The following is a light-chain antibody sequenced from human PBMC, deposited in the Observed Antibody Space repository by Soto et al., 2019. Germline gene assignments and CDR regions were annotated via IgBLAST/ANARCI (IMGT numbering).Light chain of an antibody. J-gene: IGLJ3*02. CDR1: PSNIENNY. V-gene: IGLV1-51*02. CDR2: EHN. CDR3: GTWDSSLSAGV. Sequence: TRRPSGLAAPGPKLTSPRSRAPSNIENNYVSWYQQLPGAAPKLITYEHNKRPSGIPDRFSGSKSGTSATLGITGLQTGDEADYYCGTWDSSLSAGVFGGGTKLTVL.